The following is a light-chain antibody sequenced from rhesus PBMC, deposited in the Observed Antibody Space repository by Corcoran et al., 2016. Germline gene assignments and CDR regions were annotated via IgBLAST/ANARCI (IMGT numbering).Light chain of an antibody. J-gene: IGKJ4*01. Sequence: EIVMTQSPATLSLSPGERATLSCRASQSVSSNLAWYQQKPGQAPSLLIYGASNRASGIPDRFSGSGSGTDFTLTISSLEPEDFAVYYCQQFTNWPLTFGGGTKVEIK. CDR1: QSVSSN. CDR3: QQFTNWPLT. CDR2: GAS. V-gene: IGKV3-42*03.